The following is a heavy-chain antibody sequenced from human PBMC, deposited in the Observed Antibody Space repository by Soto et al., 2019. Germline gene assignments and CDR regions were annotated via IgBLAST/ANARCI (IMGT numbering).Heavy chain of an antibody. CDR3: AKTPPRWFGELLDY. CDR1: GYTFTSYG. Sequence: ASVKVSCKASGYTFTSYGISWVRQAPGQGLEWMGWISAYNGNTNYAQKLQGRVTMTTDTSTSTAYMELRSLRSEDTAVYYCAKTPPRWFGELLDYWGQGTLVTVSS. V-gene: IGHV1-18*04. D-gene: IGHD3-10*01. CDR2: ISAYNGNT. J-gene: IGHJ4*02.